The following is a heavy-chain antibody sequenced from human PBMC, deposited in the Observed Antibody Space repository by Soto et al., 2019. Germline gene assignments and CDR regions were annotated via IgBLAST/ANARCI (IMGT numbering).Heavy chain of an antibody. CDR1: VDSITTYY. D-gene: IGHD6-13*01. CDR2: IDASGNT. V-gene: IGHV4-4*07. CDR3: ARYSNNWFQTEGMDV. J-gene: IGHJ6*02. Sequence: SETLSLTCTVSVDSITTYYCILIRHPSGKGLEWIVRIDASGNTNYNPSLNSRVTMSIDTSKKQFSLKLTSVTAADTAIYYCARYSNNWFQTEGMDVWGQGTTVTVSS.